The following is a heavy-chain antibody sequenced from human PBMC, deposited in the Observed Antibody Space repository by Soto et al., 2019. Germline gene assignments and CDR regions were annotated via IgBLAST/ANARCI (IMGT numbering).Heavy chain of an antibody. CDR1: SGTISSSNW. CDR2: INQSGSP. Sequence: SETLSLTCAVSSGTISSSNWWTWVRQPPGKGLEWIGEINQSGSPNYNPSLRSRVTISVDKSKSQFFLKLSSVTAADTAVYYCARDRLAIYGSGSNWGSYYYYGMDVWGQGTTVTVSS. J-gene: IGHJ6*02. CDR3: ARDRLAIYGSGSNWGSYYYYGMDV. V-gene: IGHV4-4*02. D-gene: IGHD3-10*01.